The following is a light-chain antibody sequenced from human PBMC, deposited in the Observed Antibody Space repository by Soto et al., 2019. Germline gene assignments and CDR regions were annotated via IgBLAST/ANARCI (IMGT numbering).Light chain of an antibody. CDR2: DVS. J-gene: IGKJ5*01. Sequence: AIQLTQSPSSLSASVGDRVTITCRASQDSRGALAWYQQKPGKAPKILIYDVSTLESGVPSRFSGSSSGTDFTLTISRLQPVDFETYYCQQVNSYPLTFGQGTRLEIK. V-gene: IGKV1-13*02. CDR1: QDSRGA. CDR3: QQVNSYPLT.